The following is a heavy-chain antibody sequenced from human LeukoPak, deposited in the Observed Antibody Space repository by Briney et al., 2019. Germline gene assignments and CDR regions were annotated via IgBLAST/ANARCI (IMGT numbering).Heavy chain of an antibody. V-gene: IGHV4-39*01. CDR3: ARHFPGGSGYLYYFDY. Sequence: SETLSLTCTVSGGSVSSGSYYWSWIRQPPGKGLEWIGTIYHSGSTYYNPSLKSRLTISVDTSKNQFSLKLSSVTAADTAVYYCARHFPGGSGYLYYFDYWGQGTLVTVSS. J-gene: IGHJ4*02. D-gene: IGHD3-3*01. CDR2: IYHSGST. CDR1: GGSVSSGSYY.